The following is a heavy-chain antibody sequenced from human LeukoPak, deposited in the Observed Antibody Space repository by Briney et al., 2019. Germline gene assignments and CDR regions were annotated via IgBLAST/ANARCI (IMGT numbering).Heavy chain of an antibody. CDR3: ARLFPVPAANLDY. Sequence: PGGTLRLSCAASGFTFSSYWMSWVRQAPGKGLEWVANIKQDGSEKYYVDPVKGRFTISRDNAKNSLYLQMNSLRAEDTAVYYCARLFPVPAANLDYWGQGTLVTVSS. CDR1: GFTFSSYW. J-gene: IGHJ4*02. CDR2: IKQDGSEK. D-gene: IGHD2-2*01. V-gene: IGHV3-7*01.